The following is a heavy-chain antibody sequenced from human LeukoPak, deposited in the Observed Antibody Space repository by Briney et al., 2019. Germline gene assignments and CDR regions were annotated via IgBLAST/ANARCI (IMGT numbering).Heavy chain of an antibody. D-gene: IGHD5-18*01. CDR1: GFSFSSYW. CDR2: IKQDGSEK. CDR3: ARAELWSTSDFDY. V-gene: IGHV3-7*03. Sequence: GGSLRLSCAASGFSFSSYWMSWVRQAPGKGLEWVANIKQDGSEKYHVDSVKGRFTISRDNAKNSLYLQMNSLRAEDTAVYYCARAELWSTSDFDYWGRGTLVTVSS. J-gene: IGHJ4*02.